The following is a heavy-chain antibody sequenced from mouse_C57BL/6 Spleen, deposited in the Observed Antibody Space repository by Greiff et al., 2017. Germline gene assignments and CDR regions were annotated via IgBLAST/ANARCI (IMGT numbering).Heavy chain of an antibody. Sequence: VQLQQSGAELARPGASVKLSCKASGYTFTSYGISWVKQRTGQGLEWIGEIYPRSGNTYYNEKFKGKATLTADKSSSTAYMELRSLTSEDAEVYVCARDGSYAMDYWGQGTSVTVSS. J-gene: IGHJ4*01. V-gene: IGHV1-81*01. CDR1: GYTFTSYG. CDR3: ARDGSYAMDY. CDR2: IYPRSGNT. D-gene: IGHD2-3*01.